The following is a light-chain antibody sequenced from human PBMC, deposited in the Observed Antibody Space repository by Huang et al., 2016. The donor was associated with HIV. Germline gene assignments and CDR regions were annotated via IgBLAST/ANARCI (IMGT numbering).Light chain of an antibody. J-gene: IGKJ1*01. CDR3: QQYGGSSWT. CDR2: GAS. V-gene: IGKV3-20*01. CDR1: QSVTSNS. Sequence: EIVLTQSPGTLSLSPGERATLSCRASQSVTSNSLAWYQWKPGQAPRLLIYGASSRATGIPDRFSGSGSGTDFTLTLSSLDPEDFAVYYCQQYGGSSWTFGQGTKVEIK.